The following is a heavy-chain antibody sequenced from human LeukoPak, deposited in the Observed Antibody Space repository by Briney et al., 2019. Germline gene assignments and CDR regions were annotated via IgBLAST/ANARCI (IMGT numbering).Heavy chain of an antibody. CDR3: ARGEEYSSSSGPVDY. CDR2: ISSRSNYT. Sequence: PGGSLRLSCADSGFTLSDDYMSWIRQAPGKGLEWVSYISSRSNYTNYADSVKGRFTISRDNAKHSLYLQMNSLRAEDTAVYYCARGEEYSSSSGPVDYWGQGTLVTVSS. J-gene: IGHJ4*02. CDR1: GFTLSDDY. V-gene: IGHV3-11*06. D-gene: IGHD6-6*01.